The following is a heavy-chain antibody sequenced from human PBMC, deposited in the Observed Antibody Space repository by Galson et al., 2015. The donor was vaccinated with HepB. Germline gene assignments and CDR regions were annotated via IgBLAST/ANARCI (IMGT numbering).Heavy chain of an antibody. CDR3: AKEEGYIFGLPDY. CDR2: ISGSGGTT. Sequence: SLRLSCAASGFTFGGSAMSWVRQAPGKGPEWVSVISGSGGTTYYADPVKGRFTISRDNSKNTLYLQMNSLRAEDTAVCYCAKEEGYIFGLPDYWGQGVLVTVSS. V-gene: IGHV3-23*01. J-gene: IGHJ4*02. D-gene: IGHD3-3*02. CDR1: GFTFGGSA.